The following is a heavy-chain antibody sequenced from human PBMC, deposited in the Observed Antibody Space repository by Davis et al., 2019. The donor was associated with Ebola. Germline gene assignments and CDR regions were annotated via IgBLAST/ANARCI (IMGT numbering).Heavy chain of an antibody. Sequence: PSETLSLTCAVSGDSVSISSGGYNWIRQSPSRGLEWPGRTYYNSKWYSDYAVSVRGRITVNPDTSKNQFSLQLNSVTPDDTAVYYCARGWLRGWFDPWGQGTLVTVSS. CDR1: GDSVSISSGG. CDR2: TYYNSKWYS. D-gene: IGHD5-12*01. V-gene: IGHV6-1*01. CDR3: ARGWLRGWFDP. J-gene: IGHJ5*02.